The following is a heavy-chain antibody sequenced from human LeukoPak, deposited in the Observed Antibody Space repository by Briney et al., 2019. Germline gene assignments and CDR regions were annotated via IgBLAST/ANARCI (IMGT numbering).Heavy chain of an antibody. Sequence: ASVNVSCKASGYTFTSYGISWVRQAPGQGLEWMGWISAYNGNTNYAQKLQGRVTMTTDTSTSTAYMELRSLRSDDTAVYYCARDVITPDGSDPWDYWGQGTLVTVSS. CDR1: GYTFTSYG. D-gene: IGHD3-10*01. CDR2: ISAYNGNT. CDR3: ARDVITPDGSDPWDY. J-gene: IGHJ4*02. V-gene: IGHV1-18*01.